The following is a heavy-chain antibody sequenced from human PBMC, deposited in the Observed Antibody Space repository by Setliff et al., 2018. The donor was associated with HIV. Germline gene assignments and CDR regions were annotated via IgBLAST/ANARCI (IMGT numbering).Heavy chain of an antibody. D-gene: IGHD3-22*01. CDR2: IRYNGSNK. CDR1: GFTFSTYG. CDR3: AKDMEYDTSVYYHWYFDL. J-gene: IGHJ2*01. V-gene: IGHV3-30*02. Sequence: GGSLRLSCAAFGFTFSTYGMHWVRQAPGKGLEWVAFIRYNGSNKYYADSVKGRFTISRDNSKNTLHLQMNSLRAEDTALYYCAKDMEYDTSVYYHWYFDLWGRGALVTVSS.